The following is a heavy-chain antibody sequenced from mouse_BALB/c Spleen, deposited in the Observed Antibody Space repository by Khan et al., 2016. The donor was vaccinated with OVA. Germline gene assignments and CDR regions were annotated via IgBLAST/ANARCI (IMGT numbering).Heavy chain of an antibody. J-gene: IGHJ2*01. V-gene: IGHV1-20*02. CDR2: INPHIGET. Sequence: VQLQQSGPELVKPGASVKISCKASGYSFTGYFMNWVMQSHGKSLEWIGRINPHIGETLYNQKFKGKATLTVDESSSTAHMELRSLASEDSAVFYCAKKNGSYFDYWGQGTTLTVSS. CDR3: AKKNGSYFDY. D-gene: IGHD1-1*01. CDR1: GYSFTGYF.